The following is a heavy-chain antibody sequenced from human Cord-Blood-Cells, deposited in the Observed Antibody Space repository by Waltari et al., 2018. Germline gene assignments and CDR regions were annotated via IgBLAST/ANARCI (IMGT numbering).Heavy chain of an antibody. D-gene: IGHD1-26*01. CDR2: INHSGST. CDR3: ARLSGSYYVDY. CDR1: GGSFSGYS. J-gene: IGHJ4*02. Sequence: QVQLQQWGAGLLKPSETLSLTCAVYGGSFSGYSWSWIRQPPGKGLEWIGEINHSGSTNYNPSLKSRVTISVDTSKNQFSLKLSSVTAADTAVYYCARLSGSYYVDYWGQGTLVTVSS. V-gene: IGHV4-34*01.